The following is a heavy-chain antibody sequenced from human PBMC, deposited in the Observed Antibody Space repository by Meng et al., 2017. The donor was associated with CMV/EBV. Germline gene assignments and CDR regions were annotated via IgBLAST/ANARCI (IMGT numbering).Heavy chain of an antibody. J-gene: IGHJ4*02. D-gene: IGHD5-12*01. Sequence: LSLTCAASGFTFSSYWMSWVRQAPGKGLEWVANIKQDGSEKYYVDSVKGRFTISRDNAKNSLYLQMNSLRAEDTAVYYCARDGLDIVATISGDYFDYWGQGTLVTVSS. CDR1: GFTFSSYW. CDR2: IKQDGSEK. CDR3: ARDGLDIVATISGDYFDY. V-gene: IGHV3-7*01.